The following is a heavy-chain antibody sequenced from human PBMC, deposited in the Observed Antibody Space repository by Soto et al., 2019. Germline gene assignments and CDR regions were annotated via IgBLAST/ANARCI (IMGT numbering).Heavy chain of an antibody. CDR2: INGDGSST. CDR1: GFTISSYW. D-gene: IGHD4-17*01. CDR3: TRDPPYGDAAFDF. Sequence: EVQLVESGGGLVQPGGSLRLSCAASGFTISSYWMHWVRQVPGKGLVWVSRINGDGSSTSYADSVKGRFITSRDNAKNTLYLQMNSLRAEDTAVYYCTRDPPYGDAAFDFWGQGTLVTVSS. V-gene: IGHV3-74*01. J-gene: IGHJ4*02.